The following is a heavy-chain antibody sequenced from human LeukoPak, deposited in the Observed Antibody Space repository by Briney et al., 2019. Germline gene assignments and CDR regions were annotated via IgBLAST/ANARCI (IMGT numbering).Heavy chain of an antibody. Sequence: GGSLRLSCAASGFTFSSYAMHWVRQAPGKGLEWVAVISYDGSNKYYADSVKGRFTISRDNSKNTLYLQMNSLRAGDTAVYYCARDYNYEVVLYYWGQGTLVTVSS. CDR2: ISYDGSNK. D-gene: IGHD3-22*01. CDR3: ARDYNYEVVLYY. V-gene: IGHV3-30*04. J-gene: IGHJ4*02. CDR1: GFTFSSYA.